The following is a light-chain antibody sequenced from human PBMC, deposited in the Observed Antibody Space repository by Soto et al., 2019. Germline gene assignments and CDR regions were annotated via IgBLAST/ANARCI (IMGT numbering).Light chain of an antibody. J-gene: IGKJ4*01. Sequence: EIVLTQSPATLSLSPGERATLYCRASQSVSSYLAWYQQKPGQAPRLLIYDASNRATGIPARFSGSGSGTDFTLTISSLEPEDFAVYYCPQRSNWPPTFGGGTKVEIK. CDR3: PQRSNWPPT. CDR2: DAS. V-gene: IGKV3-11*01. CDR1: QSVSSY.